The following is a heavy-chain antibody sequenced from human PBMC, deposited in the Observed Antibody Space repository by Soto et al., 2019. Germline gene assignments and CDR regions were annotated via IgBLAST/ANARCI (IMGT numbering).Heavy chain of an antibody. Sequence: QLQLQESGPGLVKPSETLSLTCTVSGGSISSISYYWGWIRQPPGKGLECIGTIYYSGSTYSNPALKSRVTISVDTSKNQFSLKLSSVTAADTAVYYCSNGDYVYWGQGALVTVSS. D-gene: IGHD4-17*01. J-gene: IGHJ4*02. V-gene: IGHV4-39*01. CDR1: GGSISSISYY. CDR3: SNGDYVY. CDR2: IYYSGST.